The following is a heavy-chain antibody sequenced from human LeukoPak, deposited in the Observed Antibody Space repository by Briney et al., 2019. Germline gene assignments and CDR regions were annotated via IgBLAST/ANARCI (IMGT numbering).Heavy chain of an antibody. CDR1: GGSISSGTDY. CDR2: ISYSGST. Sequence: PSETLSLTCTVSGGSISSGTDYWSWIRQHPGKGLEWIGYISYSGSTYYNPSLKTRLTISVDTSKNQFSLKLDPVTAADTAFYYCARADMATVFDFWGRGTLVTVSS. D-gene: IGHD5-24*01. J-gene: IGHJ4*02. V-gene: IGHV4-31*03. CDR3: ARADMATVFDF.